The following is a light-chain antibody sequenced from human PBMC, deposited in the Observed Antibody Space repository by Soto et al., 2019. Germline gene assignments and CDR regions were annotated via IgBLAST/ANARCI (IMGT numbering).Light chain of an antibody. CDR2: GAS. V-gene: IGKV3-15*01. Sequence: EIVLTQSPATLSVSPGERATLSCRASQSVSSKLAWYQQRPGQSPRLLIYGASTRATDIPARFSGSGSGTEFTLTSSSLQYEDFAVYYCQQYKDWFSITFGQGTRLEIK. J-gene: IGKJ5*01. CDR1: QSVSSK. CDR3: QQYKDWFSIT.